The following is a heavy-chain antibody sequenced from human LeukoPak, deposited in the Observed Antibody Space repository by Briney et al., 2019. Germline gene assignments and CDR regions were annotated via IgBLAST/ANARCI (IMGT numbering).Heavy chain of an antibody. CDR3: ARSTIHSGFDY. V-gene: IGHV3-21*01. D-gene: IGHD3-10*01. J-gene: IGHJ4*02. Sequence: GGSLRLSCAASGFTFSTYYMSWVRQAPGKGLEWVSSISSSSSYIYYADSVKGRFTISRDNAKNSLYLQMNSLRAEDTAVYYCARSTIHSGFDYWGQGTLVTVSS. CDR1: GFTFSTYY. CDR2: ISSSSSYI.